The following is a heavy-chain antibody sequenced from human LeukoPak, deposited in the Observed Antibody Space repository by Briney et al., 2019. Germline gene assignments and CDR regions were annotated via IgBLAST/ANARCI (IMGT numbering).Heavy chain of an antibody. CDR3: AKVMEYSYGPSFFDY. CDR2: ISGSGGST. Sequence: GGSLRLSCAASGFTFSSYAMSWVRQAPGKGLEWVSAISGSGGSTYYADSVKGRFTISRDNSKNTLYLQMNSLRAEDTAAYYCAKVMEYSYGPSFFDYWGQGTLVTVSS. CDR1: GFTFSSYA. V-gene: IGHV3-23*01. D-gene: IGHD5-18*01. J-gene: IGHJ4*02.